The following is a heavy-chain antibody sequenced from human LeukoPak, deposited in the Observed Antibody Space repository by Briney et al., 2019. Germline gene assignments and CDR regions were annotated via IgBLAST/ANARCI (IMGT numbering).Heavy chain of an antibody. CDR3: ARGRLGSSLTDY. CDR1: GGSISSYY. D-gene: IGHD6-13*01. CDR2: IYYSGST. V-gene: IGHV4-59*08. J-gene: IGHJ4*02. Sequence: SETLSLTCTVSGGSISSYYWSWIRQPPGKGLEWIGYIYYSGSTNYNPSLKSRVTISVDTSKNQFSLKLSSVTAADTAVYYCARGRLGSSLTDYWGQGTLVTVSS.